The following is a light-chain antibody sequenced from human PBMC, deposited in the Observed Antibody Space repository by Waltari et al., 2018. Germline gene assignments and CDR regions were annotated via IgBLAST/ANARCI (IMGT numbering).Light chain of an antibody. Sequence: ELVLTQSPGPLSLSPGERATLSCWASQSVSKYLAWYQQNPGQAPRLLIYETSIRATGVPDRFSGSGSGTDFSLTISRLEPEDFAVYYCQKYGRLPATFGQGTKVEIK. CDR2: ETS. CDR1: QSVSKY. CDR3: QKYGRLPAT. V-gene: IGKV3-20*01. J-gene: IGKJ1*01.